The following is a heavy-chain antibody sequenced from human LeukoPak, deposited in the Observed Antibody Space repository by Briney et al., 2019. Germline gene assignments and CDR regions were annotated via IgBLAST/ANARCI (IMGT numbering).Heavy chain of an antibody. CDR2: ISAYNGNT. J-gene: IGHJ4*02. CDR3: ARGLSAAAGTQDSYQFDY. Sequence: ASVKVTCKASGYTFTSYGISWVRPAPGQGLEWMGWISAYNGNTNYAQKLQGRVTMTTETSTTTAYMELRSLRSDDTAVYYCARGLSAAAGTQDSYQFDYWGQGTLVTVSS. V-gene: IGHV1-18*01. CDR1: GYTFTSYG. D-gene: IGHD6-13*01.